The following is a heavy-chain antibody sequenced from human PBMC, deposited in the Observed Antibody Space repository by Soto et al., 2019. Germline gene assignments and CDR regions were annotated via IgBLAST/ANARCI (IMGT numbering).Heavy chain of an antibody. CDR2: ISTRGGRT. D-gene: IGHD3-22*01. CDR1: GFRFSGYA. J-gene: IGHJ4*02. V-gene: IGHV3-23*01. CDR3: AKEYYYDSSGHYTDLYFDY. Sequence: DVKLLESGGGLTQSGGSLRLACAASGFRFSGYAMSWVRQAPGQGLAWVSAISTRGGRTYYADSVKGRFTISRDNSANALYLEMNNLRPEDTAVYYCAKEYYYDSSGHYTDLYFDYWGQGTLVTVSS.